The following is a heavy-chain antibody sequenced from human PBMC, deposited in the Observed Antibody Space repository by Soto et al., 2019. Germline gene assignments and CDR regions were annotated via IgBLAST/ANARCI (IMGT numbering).Heavy chain of an antibody. Sequence: QVQLVQSGAEVKKPGASVKVSCKASGYTFTSYDINWVRQATGQGLEWMGWMNPNRGNTGDAQKSQGRVTMTRNTTISTAYMELRSLRPAHTAVYYCARGINYYASGDDAFDIWGQGTMVTVSS. CDR2: MNPNRGNT. CDR3: ARGINYYASGDDAFDI. CDR1: GYTFTSYD. D-gene: IGHD3-10*01. V-gene: IGHV1-8*01. J-gene: IGHJ3*02.